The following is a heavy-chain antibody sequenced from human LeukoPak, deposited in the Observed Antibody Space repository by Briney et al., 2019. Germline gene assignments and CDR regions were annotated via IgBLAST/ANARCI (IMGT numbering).Heavy chain of an antibody. J-gene: IGHJ6*02. V-gene: IGHV3-11*03. D-gene: IGHD2-2*01. CDR2: ISTSSSYT. CDR3: ARRYCISTSCLDYNYYGMDV. CDR1: GFTFSDYY. Sequence: GGSLRLSCAASGFTFSDYYMSWVRQAPGKGLEWVSYISTSSSYTNYADSVKGRFTISRDNSKNSLYLQMNSLRAEDTAVYNCARRYCISTSCLDYNYYGMDVWGQGTTVTVSS.